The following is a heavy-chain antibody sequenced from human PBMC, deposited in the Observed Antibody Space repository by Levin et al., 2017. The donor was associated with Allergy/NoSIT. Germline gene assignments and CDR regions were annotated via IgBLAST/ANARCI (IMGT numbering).Heavy chain of an antibody. V-gene: IGHV3-48*02. CDR1: GFPFSNYV. CDR2: ISGPSATI. Sequence: GGSLRLSCAASGFPFSNYVMNWVRQAPGKGLEWVAYISGPSATIYYADSVKGRFIVSRDNAKNSLYLQLNSLRDDDTAVYFCVAYSSSWATFDYWGQGSLVSVSS. D-gene: IGHD6-13*01. J-gene: IGHJ4*02. CDR3: VAYSSSWATFDY.